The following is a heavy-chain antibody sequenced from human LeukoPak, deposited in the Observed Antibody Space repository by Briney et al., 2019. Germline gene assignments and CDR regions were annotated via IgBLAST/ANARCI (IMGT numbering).Heavy chain of an antibody. CDR1: GFSLSSVGVG. J-gene: IGHJ4*02. CDR2: IYWKDDK. CDR3: ARIFWSPMINQPDYFDY. Sequence: SGPTLVNPTQTLTLTCTFSGFSLSSVGVGVGWIRQPPGKALEWLTLIYWKDDKWYSPSLKSRLTITKDTSKNHVVLTMTNMDPVDTATYYCARIFWSPMINQPDYFDYWGQGTRVTVSS. D-gene: IGHD3-16*01. V-gene: IGHV2-5*01.